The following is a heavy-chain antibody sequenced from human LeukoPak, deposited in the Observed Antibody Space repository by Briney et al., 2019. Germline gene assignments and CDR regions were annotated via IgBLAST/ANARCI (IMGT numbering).Heavy chain of an antibody. CDR1: GYTFTGYY. Sequence: GASVKVSCKASGYTFTGYYMHWVRQAPGQGLEWMGWIIPHSGGTNYAQKFQGRVTMTRDTSISTAYMELSRLRSDDTAVYYCARIYDFWSGYWHDYWGQGTLVTVSS. J-gene: IGHJ4*02. CDR2: IIPHSGGT. D-gene: IGHD3-3*01. V-gene: IGHV1-2*02. CDR3: ARIYDFWSGYWHDY.